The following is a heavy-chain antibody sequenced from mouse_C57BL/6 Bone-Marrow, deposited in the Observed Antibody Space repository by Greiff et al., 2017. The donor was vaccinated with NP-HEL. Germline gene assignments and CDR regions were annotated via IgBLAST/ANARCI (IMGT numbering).Heavy chain of an antibody. V-gene: IGHV3-6*01. Sequence: EVQLVESGPGLVKPSQSLSLTCSVTGYSITSGYYWTWIRQFPGNKLEWMGYISYDGSNNYNPSLKNRISITRDTSKNQFFLKLNSVTTEDTATYYCARDRSRDWFAYWGQGTLVTVSA. CDR2: ISYDGSN. J-gene: IGHJ3*01. CDR1: GYSITSGYY. CDR3: ARDRSRDWFAY.